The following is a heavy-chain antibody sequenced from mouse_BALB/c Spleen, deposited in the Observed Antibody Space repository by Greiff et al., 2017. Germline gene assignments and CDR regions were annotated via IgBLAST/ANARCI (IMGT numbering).Heavy chain of an antibody. V-gene: IGHV5-9-4*01. CDR1: GFTFSSYA. J-gene: IGHJ2*01. CDR2: ISSGGSYT. CDR3: ARDSSGYFDY. Sequence: EVQRVESGGGLVQPGGSRKLSCAASGFTFSSYAMSWVRQSPEKRLEWVAEISSGGSYTYYPDTVTGRFTISRDNAKNTLYLEMSSLRSEDTAMYYCARDSSGYFDYWGQGTTLTVSS. D-gene: IGHD3-1*01.